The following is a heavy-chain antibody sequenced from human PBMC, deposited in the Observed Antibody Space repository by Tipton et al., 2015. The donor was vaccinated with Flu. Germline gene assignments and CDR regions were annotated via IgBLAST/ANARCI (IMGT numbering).Heavy chain of an antibody. CDR1: GGSISSSNW. J-gene: IGHJ6*02. V-gene: IGHV4-4*02. CDR2: ISHSGST. D-gene: IGHD6-13*01. CDR3: ARCDLTSSSWYPYGMDG. Sequence: GLVKPSGTLSLTCAVSGGSISSSNWWSWVRQPPGKGLEWIGEISHSGSTNYNPSLKSRVTISVDKSKNQFSLKLSSVTAADTAVYYCARCDLTSSSWYPYGMDGWGQGTTVTVSS.